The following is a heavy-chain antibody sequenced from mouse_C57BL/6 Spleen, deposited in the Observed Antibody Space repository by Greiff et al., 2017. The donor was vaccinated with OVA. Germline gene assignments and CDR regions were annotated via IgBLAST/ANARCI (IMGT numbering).Heavy chain of an antibody. CDR3: ARGPLPYYAMDY. CDR2: ISYDGSN. Sequence: EVQLQESGPGLVKPSQSLSLTCSVTGYSITSGYYWNWIRQFPGNKLEWMGYISYDGSNNYNPSLKNRISITRDTSKNQFFLKLNSVTTEDTATYYCARGPLPYYAMDYWGQGTSVTVSS. J-gene: IGHJ4*01. CDR1: GYSITSGYY. D-gene: IGHD1-2*01. V-gene: IGHV3-6*01.